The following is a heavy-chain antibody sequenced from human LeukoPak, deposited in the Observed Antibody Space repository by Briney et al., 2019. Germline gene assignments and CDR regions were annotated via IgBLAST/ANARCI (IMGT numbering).Heavy chain of an antibody. J-gene: IGHJ4*02. CDR3: ARATYSSSWYPPYYFDY. CDR1: GGSISSYY. Sequence: ETLSLTCTVSGGSISSYYWSWIRQPPGKGLEWIGYIYYSGSTNYNPSLKSRVTISVDTSKNQFSLKLSSVTAADTAVYYCARATYSSSWYPPYYFDYWGQGTLVTVSS. CDR2: IYYSGST. V-gene: IGHV4-59*12. D-gene: IGHD6-13*01.